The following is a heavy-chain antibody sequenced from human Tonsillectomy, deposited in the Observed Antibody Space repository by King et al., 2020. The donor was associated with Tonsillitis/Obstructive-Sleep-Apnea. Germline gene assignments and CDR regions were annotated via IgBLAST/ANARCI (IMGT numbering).Heavy chain of an antibody. V-gene: IGHV3-23*04. CDR1: GFTFRSYA. CDR2: ISGSGGGT. D-gene: IGHD3-10*01. CDR3: AKEGQRIDGSGTRDYYYYYFIVV. J-gene: IGHJ6*03. Sequence: EVQLVESGGGLVQPGGSLRLSCAASGFTFRSYAMSWVRQAPGKGLEWVSTISGSGGGTYYADSVKGRFTISRDSSKNTLYLQMNSLRAEDTALYYCAKEGQRIDGSGTRDYYYYYFIVVSGTGATVTVSS.